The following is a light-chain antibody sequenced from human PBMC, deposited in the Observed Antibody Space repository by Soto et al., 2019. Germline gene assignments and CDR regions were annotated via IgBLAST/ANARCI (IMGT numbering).Light chain of an antibody. CDR3: MQSTQLPPT. CDR2: EVS. CDR1: QSVLHITGETF. V-gene: IGKV2D-29*02. Sequence: DVVMTQTPLFLSCAPGQPASHSYKPSQSVLHITGETFLVWSLQKPGQSPKLLIYEVSTRVSGVPDRFSGSGSGTEFTLEISRLETDDVGIYYCMQSTQLPPTFGQGTRLEIQ. J-gene: IGKJ5*01.